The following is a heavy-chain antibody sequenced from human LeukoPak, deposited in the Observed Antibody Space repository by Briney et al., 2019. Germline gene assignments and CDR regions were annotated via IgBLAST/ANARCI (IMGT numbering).Heavy chain of an antibody. J-gene: IGHJ4*02. D-gene: IGHD6-13*01. CDR2: INHSGST. Sequence: SETLSLACAVYGGSFRGYYWSWLRQPPGKGLEWLGEINHSGSTNYNPSLKSRVTISVDTSKNQFSLKLSSVTAADTAVYYYARGLAIIAAATLGDYWGQGTLVTVSS. CDR3: ARGLAIIAAATLGDY. CDR1: GGSFRGYY. V-gene: IGHV4-34*01.